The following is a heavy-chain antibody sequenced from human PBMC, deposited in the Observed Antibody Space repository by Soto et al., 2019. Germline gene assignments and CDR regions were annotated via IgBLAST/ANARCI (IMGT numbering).Heavy chain of an antibody. V-gene: IGHV1-69*13. CDR2: IIPIFGTA. D-gene: IGHD4-4*01. CDR1: GGTFSSYA. Sequence: AASVKVSCKASGGTFSSYAISWVRRAPGQGLEWMGGIIPIFGTANYAQKFQGRVTITADESTSTAYMELSSLRSEDTAVYYCARGDYSNYREYYYGMDVWGQGTTVTVSS. CDR3: ARGDYSNYREYYYGMDV. J-gene: IGHJ6*02.